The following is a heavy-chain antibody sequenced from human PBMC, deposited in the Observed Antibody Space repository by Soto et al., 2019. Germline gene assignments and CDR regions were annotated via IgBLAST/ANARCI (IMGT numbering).Heavy chain of an antibody. J-gene: IGHJ3*02. CDR1: GYTFTSYG. V-gene: IGHV1-18*01. CDR3: ARDRSSIAAAGDAFDI. Sequence: ASVKVSCKASGYTFTSYGISWVRQAPGQGLEWMGWISAYNGNTNYAQKLQGRVTMTTDTSTSTAYMELRSLRSDDPAVYYCARDRSSIAAAGDAFDIWGQGTMVTVSS. D-gene: IGHD6-13*01. CDR2: ISAYNGNT.